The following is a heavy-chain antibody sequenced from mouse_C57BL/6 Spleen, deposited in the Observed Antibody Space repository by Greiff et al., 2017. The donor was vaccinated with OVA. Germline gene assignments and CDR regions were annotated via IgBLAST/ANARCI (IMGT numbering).Heavy chain of an antibody. V-gene: IGHV3-6*01. CDR1: GYSITSGYY. CDR3: APCGIYYEYDCPLFAY. CDR2: ISYDGSN. Sequence: EVKLMESGPGLVKPSQSLSLTCSVTGYSITSGYYWNWIRQFPGNKLEWMGYISYDGSNNYNPSLKNRISITRDTSKNQFFLKLNSVTTEDTATYYCAPCGIYYEYDCPLFAYWGQGTLVTVSA. D-gene: IGHD2-4*01. J-gene: IGHJ3*01.